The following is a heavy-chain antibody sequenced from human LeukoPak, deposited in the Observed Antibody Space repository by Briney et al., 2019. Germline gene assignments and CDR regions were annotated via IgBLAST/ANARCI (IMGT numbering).Heavy chain of an antibody. Sequence: SETLSLTCAVSGGPFSGYFWSWIRQSSGKGLEWIGEVHNSGTTNYNPSLNSRVTISEDTSKNQFYLNLSSVTAADTAVYYCARRYYHNLGSIPFDFWGQGTLVTVSS. D-gene: IGHD1-26*01. CDR3: ARRYYHNLGSIPFDF. CDR1: GGPFSGYF. V-gene: IGHV4-34*01. J-gene: IGHJ4*02. CDR2: VHNSGTT.